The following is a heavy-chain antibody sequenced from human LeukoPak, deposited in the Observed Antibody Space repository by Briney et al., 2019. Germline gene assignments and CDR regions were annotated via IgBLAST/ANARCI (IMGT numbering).Heavy chain of an antibody. J-gene: IGHJ4*02. Sequence: PGGSLRLSCAVSGFTFSNYWMTWVRQAPGKGLEWVANIKPDGSDKFYVDSVKGRFTISRDNAKNTLYLQMNSLRAEDTAVYYCTRGTATGDDHWGQGTLVTVSS. D-gene: IGHD7-27*01. CDR1: GFTFSNYW. CDR2: IKPDGSDK. CDR3: TRGTATGDDH. V-gene: IGHV3-7*03.